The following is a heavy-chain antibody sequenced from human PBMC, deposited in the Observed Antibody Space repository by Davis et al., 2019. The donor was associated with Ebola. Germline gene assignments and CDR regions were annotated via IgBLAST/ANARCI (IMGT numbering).Heavy chain of an antibody. CDR3: ARVLATIRGVNY. Sequence: GESLKTSCAASGFTFSSYWMSWVRQAPGKGLEWVANIKQDGSEKYYVDSVKGRFTISRDNAKNSLYLQMNSLRAEDTAVYYCARVLATIRGVNYWGQGTLVTVSS. CDR2: IKQDGSEK. D-gene: IGHD5-12*01. J-gene: IGHJ4*02. V-gene: IGHV3-7*01. CDR1: GFTFSSYW.